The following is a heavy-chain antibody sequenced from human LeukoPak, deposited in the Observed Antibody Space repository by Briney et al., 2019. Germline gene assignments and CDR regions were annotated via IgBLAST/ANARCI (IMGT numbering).Heavy chain of an antibody. CDR2: INPNDGDT. CDR1: GYTFTDCY. Sequence: ASVKVSCKASGYTFTDCYMHWVRQAPGQGFEWMGWINPNDGDTNYAQKFQGRVTMTRDTSISTAHMEVSRLRSDDTAVYYCARANFLYCTSSSCLFDYWGQGTLVTVSS. V-gene: IGHV1-2*02. D-gene: IGHD2-2*01. CDR3: ARANFLYCTSSSCLFDY. J-gene: IGHJ4*02.